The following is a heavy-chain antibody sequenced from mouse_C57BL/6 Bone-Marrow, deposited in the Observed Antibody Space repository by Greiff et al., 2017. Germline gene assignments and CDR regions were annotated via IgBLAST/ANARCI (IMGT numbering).Heavy chain of an antibody. CDR1: GYTFTGYW. V-gene: IGHV1-9*01. CDR2: ILPGSGST. CDR3: ARGRLRRAFAY. J-gene: IGHJ3*01. Sequence: VQLQQSGAELMKPGASVKLSCKATGYTFTGYWIEWVKQRPGHGLEWIGEILPGSGSTNYNEKFKGKATFTADTSSNTAYMQLSSLKPEASSIYYCARGRLRRAFAYWGQGTLVTVSS. D-gene: IGHD2-2*01.